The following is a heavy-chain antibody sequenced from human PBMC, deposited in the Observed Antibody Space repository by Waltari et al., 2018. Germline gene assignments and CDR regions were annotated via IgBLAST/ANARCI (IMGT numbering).Heavy chain of an antibody. D-gene: IGHD3-22*01. J-gene: IGHJ4*02. CDR1: GDTFSTYT. Sequence: QIPLVQSGAEGKKPVSSVRISSKASGDTFSTYTISWVRQTPGQGLEWMGGVLPIFGTAKYAQKFQGRVTITTDESTSTAYMELSSLRSEDTAVYYCAGGRGFSDSSGPFDYWGQGTLVTVSS. CDR3: AGGRGFSDSSGPFDY. V-gene: IGHV1-69*05. CDR2: VLPIFGTA.